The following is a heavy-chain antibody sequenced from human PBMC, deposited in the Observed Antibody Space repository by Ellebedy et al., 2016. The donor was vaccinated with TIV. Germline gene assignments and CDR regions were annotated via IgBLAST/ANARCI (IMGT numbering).Heavy chain of an antibody. D-gene: IGHD6-19*01. CDR2: AYYRSRWYY. Sequence: MPSETLSLTCAISGDSVSSNSVAWNWIRQSPSRGLEWLGRAYYRSRWYYDYAVSVKSRVTINPDTSKNQFSLQLNSVTPEDTAVYYCARTYSSGWAWFDPWGQGTLVTVSS. J-gene: IGHJ5*02. CDR3: ARTYSSGWAWFDP. V-gene: IGHV6-1*01. CDR1: GDSVSSNSVA.